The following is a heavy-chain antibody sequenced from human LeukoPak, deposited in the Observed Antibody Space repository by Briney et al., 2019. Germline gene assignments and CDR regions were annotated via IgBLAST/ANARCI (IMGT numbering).Heavy chain of an antibody. J-gene: IGHJ5*02. CDR1: GGSISSSSYY. Sequence: SETLSLTCTVSGGSISSSSYYWGWIRQPPGKGLEWIGSIYYSGSTYYNPSLKSRVTISVDTSKNQFSLKLSSVTAADTAVYYCATNSYYYDSSGPLSWGQGTLVTVSS. CDR2: IYYSGST. V-gene: IGHV4-39*07. CDR3: ATNSYYYDSSGPLS. D-gene: IGHD3-22*01.